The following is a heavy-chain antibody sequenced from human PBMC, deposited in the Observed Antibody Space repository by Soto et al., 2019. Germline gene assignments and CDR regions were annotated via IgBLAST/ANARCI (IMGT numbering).Heavy chain of an antibody. J-gene: IGHJ6*03. CDR3: ARLGGSCYDFWSGYYSYYYYYYMDV. CDR1: GYAFTSYG. V-gene: IGHV1-18*01. CDR2: ISAYNGNT. Sequence: ASVKVSCKASGYAFTSYGISWVRQAPGQGLEWMGWISAYNGNTNYAQKLQGRVTMTTDTSTSTAYMELRSLRSDDTAVYYCARLGGSCYDFWSGYYSYYYYYYMDVWGKGTTVTVS. D-gene: IGHD3-3*01.